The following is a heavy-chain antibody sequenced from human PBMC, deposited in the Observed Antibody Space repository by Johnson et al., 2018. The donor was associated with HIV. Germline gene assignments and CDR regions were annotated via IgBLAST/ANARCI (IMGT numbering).Heavy chain of an antibody. Sequence: QVQLVESGGGLVKPGGSLRLSCAASGFTFSDYYMTWIRQAPGKGLEWVSYISSSGSTIYYADSVQGRSTISRDNAKDSLYLQMNSLRAEDTAVYYCARGPYYNFWSGPPSSAFDIWGQGTMVTVSS. V-gene: IGHV3-11*04. D-gene: IGHD3-3*01. CDR3: ARGPYYNFWSGPPSSAFDI. J-gene: IGHJ3*02. CDR1: GFTFSDYY. CDR2: ISSSGSTI.